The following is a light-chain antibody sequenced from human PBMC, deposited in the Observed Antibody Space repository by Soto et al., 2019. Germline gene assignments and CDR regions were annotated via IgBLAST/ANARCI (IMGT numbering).Light chain of an antibody. V-gene: IGKV3-20*01. Sequence: EIVLTQSPGTLSLSPGERATLSCRASQSVSSNNLAWYQQRPGQAPRVVIYGASTRATGIPERFSGSGSGTDFTLSISRLEPEDSAVYYCQQYGSSPPRTFGQGTKVDIK. CDR1: QSVSSNN. CDR3: QQYGSSPPRT. J-gene: IGKJ1*01. CDR2: GAS.